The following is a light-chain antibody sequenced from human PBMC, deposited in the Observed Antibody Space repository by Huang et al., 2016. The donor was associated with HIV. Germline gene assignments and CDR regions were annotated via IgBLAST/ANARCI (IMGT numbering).Light chain of an antibody. Sequence: MLLTQSPATLSVSPGERATLSCTTSLTVKNKLAWYQQKPGQAPRLLIHAASTRAPCIPARVSGSGSGTEFTLTISSLQSEDFALYYCQEYYNWPTLTFGQGTKVEVK. J-gene: IGKJ1*01. V-gene: IGKV3-15*01. CDR3: QEYYNWPTLT. CDR1: LTVKNK. CDR2: AAS.